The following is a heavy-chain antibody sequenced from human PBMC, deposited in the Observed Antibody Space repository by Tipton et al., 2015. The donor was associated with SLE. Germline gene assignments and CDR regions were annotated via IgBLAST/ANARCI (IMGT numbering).Heavy chain of an antibody. J-gene: IGHJ6*02. D-gene: IGHD2-15*01. CDR1: GFRFSDYW. CDR2: IISDGGGA. Sequence: SLRLSCAASGFRFSDYWMHWVHQAPGKGLVWVSRIISDGGGADYADSVKGRFTISRDNAKNTLYLQMNSLRAEDTAIYYCARELLPLYGMDVWGQGTTVTVSS. CDR3: ARELLPLYGMDV. V-gene: IGHV3-74*01.